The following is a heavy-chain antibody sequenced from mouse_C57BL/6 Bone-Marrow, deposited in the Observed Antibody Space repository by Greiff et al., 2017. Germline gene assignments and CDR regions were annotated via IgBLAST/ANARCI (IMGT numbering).Heavy chain of an antibody. D-gene: IGHD2-4*01. CDR1: GYTFTSYG. CDR3: ARSNYDY. CDR2: IYPRSGNT. J-gene: IGHJ3*01. V-gene: IGHV1-81*01. Sequence: QVQLKESGAELARPGASVKLSCKASGYTFTSYGISWVKQRTGQGLEWSGEIYPRSGNTYYNEKFKGKATLTADKSSSTAYMELRSLTSEDSAVYFCARSNYDYGGQGTLVTVSA.